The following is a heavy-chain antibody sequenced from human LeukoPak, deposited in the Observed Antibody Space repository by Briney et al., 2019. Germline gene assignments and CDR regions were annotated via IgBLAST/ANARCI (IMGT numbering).Heavy chain of an antibody. CDR3: AREVSEGFDF. D-gene: IGHD3-22*01. V-gene: IGHV3-21*01. Sequence: GGSLRLSCTASGFTFSGYSMNWIRQAPGKGLEWVSSFGTRSTSVYHAGSVKGRFAISRGNAKNSLYLQMNSLRAEDTALYYCAREVSEGFDFWGQGTLVTVSS. CDR1: GFTFSGYS. CDR2: FGTRSTSV. J-gene: IGHJ4*02.